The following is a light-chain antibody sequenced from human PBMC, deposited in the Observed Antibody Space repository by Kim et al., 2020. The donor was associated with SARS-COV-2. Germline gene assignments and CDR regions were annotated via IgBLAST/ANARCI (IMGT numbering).Light chain of an antibody. CDR2: EVR. J-gene: IGLJ2*01. Sequence: PGQSITLPCTGTSSEVGGYTLVSWYQHHPGQAPKLMIYEVRKRPSGVSNRFSASKSGTTASLTISGLQAEDEADYYCCSYAGSLVVFGGGTQLTVL. V-gene: IGLV2-23*02. CDR1: SSEVGGYTL. CDR3: CSYAGSLVV.